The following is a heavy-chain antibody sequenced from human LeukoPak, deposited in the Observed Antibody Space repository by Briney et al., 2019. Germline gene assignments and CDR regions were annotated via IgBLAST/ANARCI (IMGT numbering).Heavy chain of an antibody. V-gene: IGHV1-8*01. CDR2: MNPNSGNT. CDR1: GYTFTSYD. J-gene: IGHJ4*02. D-gene: IGHD6-13*01. CDR3: ARGSFWGYSSSWYFGY. Sequence: ASVKVSCKASGYTFTSYDINWVRQATGQGLEWMGWMNPNSGNTGYAQKFQGRVTMTRNTSISTAYMELSSLRSEDTAVYCCARGSFWGYSSSWYFGYWGQGTLVTVSS.